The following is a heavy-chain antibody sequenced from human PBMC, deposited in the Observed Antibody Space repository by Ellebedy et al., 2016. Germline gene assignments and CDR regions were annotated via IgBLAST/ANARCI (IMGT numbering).Heavy chain of an antibody. CDR3: TRRAEYDWNDVADY. Sequence: GESLKISCKGSGYSFTSYWIGWVRQMPGKGLEWMGIIYPGDSNTRYSPSFQGQVTISADKSINTAYLQWSSLKASDTAMYYCTRRAEYDWNDVADYWGQGTLVTVSS. CDR1: GYSFTSYW. CDR2: IYPGDSNT. D-gene: IGHD1-20*01. J-gene: IGHJ4*02. V-gene: IGHV5-51*01.